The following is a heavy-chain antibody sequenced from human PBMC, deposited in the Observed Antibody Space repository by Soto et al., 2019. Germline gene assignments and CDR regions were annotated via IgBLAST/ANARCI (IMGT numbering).Heavy chain of an antibody. D-gene: IGHD5-18*01. V-gene: IGHV3-23*01. Sequence: GGSLRLSCAASGFTFSSYAMSWVRQAPGKGLEWVSAISGSGGSTYYADSVKGRFTISRDNSKNTLYLQMNSLRAEDTAVYYCAKAGLWDGYSYGGGADPYFDYWGQGTLVTVSS. CDR3: AKAGLWDGYSYGGGADPYFDY. J-gene: IGHJ4*02. CDR2: ISGSGGST. CDR1: GFTFSSYA.